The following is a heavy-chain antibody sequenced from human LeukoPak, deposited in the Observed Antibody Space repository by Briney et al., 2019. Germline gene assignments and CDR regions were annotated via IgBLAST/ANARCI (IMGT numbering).Heavy chain of an antibody. CDR3: ARSPEAATDFDY. CDR2: IYYSGST. V-gene: IGHV4-59*01. D-gene: IGHD2-15*01. CDR1: GGSISSYY. Sequence: PSETLSLTCTVSGGSISSYYWSWIRQPPGKGLEWIGYIYYSGSTNYNPSLKSRVTISVDTSKNQFSLKLSSVTAADTAVYYCARSPEAATDFDYWGQGTLVTVSS. J-gene: IGHJ4*02.